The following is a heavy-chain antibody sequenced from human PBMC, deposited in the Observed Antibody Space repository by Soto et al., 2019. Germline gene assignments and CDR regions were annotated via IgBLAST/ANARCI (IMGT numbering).Heavy chain of an antibody. J-gene: IGHJ4*02. CDR3: VRTSLVVAAATREDY. D-gene: IGHD2-15*01. V-gene: IGHV3-74*01. CDR1: GFTFSSYW. CDR2: INSDGSST. Sequence: EVQLVESGGGLVQPGGSLRLSCAASGFTFSSYWMHWVRQAPGKGLVWVSRINSDGSSTSYADSVKGRFTIARENAKNTRYLQMSRLRAEDTAVYYCVRTSLVVAAATREDYWGQGTLVTVSS.